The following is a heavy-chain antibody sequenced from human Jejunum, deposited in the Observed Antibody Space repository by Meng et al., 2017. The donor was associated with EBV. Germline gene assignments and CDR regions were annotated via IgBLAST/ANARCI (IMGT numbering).Heavy chain of an antibody. V-gene: IGHV1-18*01. J-gene: IGHJ4*02. CDR1: GYTFTNYG. Sequence: QVQVVQSGTEGKKPGASVKVSWKASGYTFTNYGISWVRQAPGQGLEWMGWISAYNGNRNYAQKFQGRVTMTTDTSTSTAYMELRSLRSDDTAVYYCARDKGQYNWNDVPVDYWGQGTLVTVSS. CDR3: ARDKGQYNWNDVPVDY. CDR2: ISAYNGNR. D-gene: IGHD1-20*01.